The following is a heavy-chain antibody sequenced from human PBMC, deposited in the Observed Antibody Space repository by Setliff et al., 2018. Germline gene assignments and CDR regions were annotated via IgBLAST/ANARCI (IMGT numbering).Heavy chain of an antibody. J-gene: IGHJ5*02. V-gene: IGHV4-61*01. CDR1: GGSISSSSYY. CDR3: ARASWYYDFWSGSEGSGWFDP. D-gene: IGHD3-3*01. CDR2: IHYSGSI. Sequence: NPSETLSLTCTVSGGSISSSSYYWSWIRQPPGKGLEWIGYIHYSGSINYNPSLKSRVTISVDTSKNQFSLKMTSMTAADTAVYYCARASWYYDFWSGSEGSGWFDPWGQGTLVTVSS.